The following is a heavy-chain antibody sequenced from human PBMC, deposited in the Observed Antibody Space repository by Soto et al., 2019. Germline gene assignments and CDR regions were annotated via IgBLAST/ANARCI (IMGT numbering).Heavy chain of an antibody. D-gene: IGHD2-2*01. CDR2: IYYSGST. Sequence: SETLSLTCTVSGGSISSYYWSWIRQPPGKGLEWIGYIYYSGSTNYNPSLKSRVTISVDTSKNQFSLKLSSVTAADTAVYYCASSLPNCSSTSCQPYYYYYMDVWGKGTTVTVSS. CDR3: ASSLPNCSSTSCQPYYYYYMDV. CDR1: GGSISSYY. J-gene: IGHJ6*03. V-gene: IGHV4-59*01.